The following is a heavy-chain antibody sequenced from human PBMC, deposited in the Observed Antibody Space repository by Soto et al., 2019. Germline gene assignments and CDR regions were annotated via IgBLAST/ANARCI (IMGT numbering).Heavy chain of an antibody. Sequence: QVQLVESGGGVVQPGRSLRLSCAASGFTFSSYGMHWVRQAPGKGLEWVAVIWYDGSNKYYADSVKGRFTISRDNSKNTLYLQMNSLRAEDTAVYYCARDPGEYQLPYGMDVWGQGTTVTVSS. CDR3: ARDPGEYQLPYGMDV. CDR1: GFTFSSYG. D-gene: IGHD2-2*01. CDR2: IWYDGSNK. V-gene: IGHV3-33*01. J-gene: IGHJ6*02.